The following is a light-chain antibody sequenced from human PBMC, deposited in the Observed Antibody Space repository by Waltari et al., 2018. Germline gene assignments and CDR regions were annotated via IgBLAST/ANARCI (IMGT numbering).Light chain of an antibody. CDR3: QQYGNSPWT. J-gene: IGKJ1*01. CDR1: QSVSSN. CDR2: SAS. Sequence: EIVMTQSPATLSVSPGERATLSCRASQSVSSNLAWYQQKPGRAPRLLIFSASSRATGVPDRFSGSGSGTDFTLSISRLEPEDFAVYYCQQYGNSPWTFGPGTKIEIK. V-gene: IGKV3-20*01.